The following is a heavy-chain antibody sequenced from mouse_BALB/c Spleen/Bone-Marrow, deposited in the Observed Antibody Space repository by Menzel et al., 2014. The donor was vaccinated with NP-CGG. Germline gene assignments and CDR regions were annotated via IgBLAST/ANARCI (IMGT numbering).Heavy chain of an antibody. J-gene: IGHJ2*01. CDR1: GYSFTGYV. CDR2: ITPYTGDT. Sequence: VQLQQSGPERVKPGASVKLSCKASGYSFTGYVMHWVRQSHGKSLEWVGSITPYTGDTFYPQTFKGKATLTADRSSSTAHMELLRPTSEDSSFYDCGRVYDYGSNYFDYWGQGTPLTVSS. CDR3: GRVYDYGSNYFDY. D-gene: IGHD1-1*01. V-gene: IGHV1-37*01.